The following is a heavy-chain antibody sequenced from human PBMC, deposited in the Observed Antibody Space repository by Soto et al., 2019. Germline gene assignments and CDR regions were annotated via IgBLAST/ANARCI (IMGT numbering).Heavy chain of an antibody. CDR2: IYYSGST. CDR1: GGSMSSYY. V-gene: IGHV4-59*01. CDR3: AGDGSGSSVWFDP. J-gene: IGHJ5*02. Sequence: QVQLQESGPGLVKPSETLSLTCTVSGGSMSSYYWSWIRQPPGKGLEWIGYIYYSGSTIYNPSLQRRASISADLSKNQFSLTLSSVIAADTVVYYCAGDGSGSSVWFDPWGQGTLVTVSS. D-gene: IGHD3-10*01.